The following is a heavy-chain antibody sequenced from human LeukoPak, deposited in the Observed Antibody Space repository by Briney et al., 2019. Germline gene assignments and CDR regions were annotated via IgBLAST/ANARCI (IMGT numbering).Heavy chain of an antibody. CDR1: GGTFSSYA. CDR2: ISAYNGNT. D-gene: IGHD3-10*01. V-gene: IGHV1-18*01. CDR3: ARDAYYYGSGSYYTLPPFDY. J-gene: IGHJ4*02. Sequence: ASVKVSCKASGGTFSSYAISWVRQAPGQGLEWMGWISAYNGNTNYAQKLQGRVTMTTDTSTSTAYMELRSLRSDDTAVYYCARDAYYYGSGSYYTLPPFDYWGQGTLVTVSS.